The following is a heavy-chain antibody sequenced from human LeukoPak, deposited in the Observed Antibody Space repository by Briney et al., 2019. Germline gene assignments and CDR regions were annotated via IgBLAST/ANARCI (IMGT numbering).Heavy chain of an antibody. D-gene: IGHD6-13*01. J-gene: IGHJ3*02. Sequence: GSLRLSCTASGFTFGDYVMSWFRQAPGKGLEWVGFIRSKAYGGTTEYAASVKGRFTISRDDSKGIAYLQMNSLKTEDTAVYYCTRAPYSSSWYGANAFDIWGQGTMVTVSS. CDR1: GFTFGDYV. CDR3: TRAPYSSSWYGANAFDI. V-gene: IGHV3-49*03. CDR2: IRSKAYGGTT.